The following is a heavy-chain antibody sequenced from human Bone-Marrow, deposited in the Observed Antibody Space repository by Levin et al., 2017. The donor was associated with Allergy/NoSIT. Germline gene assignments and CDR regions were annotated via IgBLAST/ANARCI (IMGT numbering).Heavy chain of an antibody. CDR3: ARDPVRIAARRNNWFDP. CDR2: INPNSGGT. V-gene: IGHV1-2*02. J-gene: IGHJ5*02. Sequence: GASVKVSCKASGYTFTGYYMHWVRQAPGQGLEWMGWINPNSGGTNYAQKFQGRVTMTRDTSISTAYMELSRLRSDDTAVYYCARDPVRIAARRNNWFDPWGQGTLVTVSS. D-gene: IGHD6-6*01. CDR1: GYTFTGYY.